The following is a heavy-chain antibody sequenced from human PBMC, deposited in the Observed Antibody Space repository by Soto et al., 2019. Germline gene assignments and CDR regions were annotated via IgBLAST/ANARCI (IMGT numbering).Heavy chain of an antibody. J-gene: IGHJ4*02. CDR3: ARGGLVGPAARTVDC. Sequence: GGPMRLSCAASGFSCTDYYMSCIRQAPGKGLEWVSYVGSSSSYTHYADSVKGRFTISRDNAKNSLYLQMNSLRAEDTAVYYCARGGLVGPAARTVDCWGQGTLVTVSS. CDR1: GFSCTDYY. V-gene: IGHV3-11*06. D-gene: IGHD2-2*01. CDR2: VGSSSSYT.